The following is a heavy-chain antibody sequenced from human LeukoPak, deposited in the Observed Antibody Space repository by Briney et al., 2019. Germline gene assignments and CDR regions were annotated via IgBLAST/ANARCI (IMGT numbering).Heavy chain of an antibody. D-gene: IGHD6-13*01. J-gene: IGHJ4*02. V-gene: IGHV3-74*01. Sequence: GGSLRLSCTASGFSFSGHWMHWARQLPGKGLVWVSRISPTGSTTSYADSVKGRFTISRDNSKNMVYLQMNSLRVEDTAVYFCAKDGRSSSTWYFYYWGQGTLVTVSS. CDR2: ISPTGSTT. CDR3: AKDGRSSSTWYFYY. CDR1: GFSFSGHW.